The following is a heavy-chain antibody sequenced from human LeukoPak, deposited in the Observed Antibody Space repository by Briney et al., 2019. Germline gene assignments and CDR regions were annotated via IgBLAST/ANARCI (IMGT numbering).Heavy chain of an antibody. Sequence: TGGSLRLSCTASGFTFSSYTMSWVRQAPGKGLKWVSTITTGGPNTYYADSVKGRSTVSRDDSKNTLYLQMNSLRAEDTAVYYCAKDGGLWVSAHWGDSWGRGTLVTVSS. J-gene: IGHJ4*02. CDR1: GFTFSSYT. CDR3: AKDGGLWVSAHWGDS. CDR2: ITTGGPNT. D-gene: IGHD7-27*01. V-gene: IGHV3-23*01.